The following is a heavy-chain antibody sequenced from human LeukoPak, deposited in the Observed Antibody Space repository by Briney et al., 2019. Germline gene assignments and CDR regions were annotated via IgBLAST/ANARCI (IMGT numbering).Heavy chain of an antibody. CDR3: ARRYSIGWQGDFDY. J-gene: IGHJ4*02. CDR2: ISGNGDST. D-gene: IGHD6-19*01. Sequence: GGSLRLSCAASGFTFSSYAMSWVRQAPGKGLEWVSGISGNGDSTFYADSVKGRFTISRDNSKNTLFLEMNSLRAEDTAVYCCARRYSIGWQGDFDYWGQGTLVTVSS. CDR1: GFTFSSYA. V-gene: IGHV3-23*01.